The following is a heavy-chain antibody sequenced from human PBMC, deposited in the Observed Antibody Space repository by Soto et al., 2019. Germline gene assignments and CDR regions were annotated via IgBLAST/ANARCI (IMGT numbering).Heavy chain of an antibody. J-gene: IGHJ6*02. V-gene: IGHV3-7*05. D-gene: IGHD3-22*01. CDR2: IKQDGSEK. CDR3: ARDWFMIVAGYGMDV. Sequence: GGSLRLSCAASGFTFSSYWMSWVRQAPGKGLEWVANIKQDGSEKYYVDSVKGRFTISRDNAKNSLYLQMNSLRAEDTAVYYCARDWFMIVAGYGMDVWGQGTTVTVSS. CDR1: GFTFSSYW.